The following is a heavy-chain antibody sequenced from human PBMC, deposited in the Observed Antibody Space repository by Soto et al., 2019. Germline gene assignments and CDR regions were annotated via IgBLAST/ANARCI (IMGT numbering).Heavy chain of an antibody. CDR3: ARGHYYCSGSYYFDY. CDR1: GGSFSGYY. D-gene: IGHD3-10*01. CDR2: INHSGST. Sequence: QVQLQQWGAGLLKPSETLSLTCAVYGGSFSGYYWSWIRQPPGKGLEWIGEINHSGSTNYNPSLKGRVTISVDTSKNQFSLKLSSVTAADTAVYYCARGHYYCSGSYYFDYWGQGTLVTVSS. J-gene: IGHJ4*02. V-gene: IGHV4-34*01.